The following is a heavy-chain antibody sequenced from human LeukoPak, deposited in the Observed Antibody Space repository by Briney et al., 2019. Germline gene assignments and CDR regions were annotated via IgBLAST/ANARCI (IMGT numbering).Heavy chain of an antibody. CDR2: ISSSSSYI. CDR1: GFTFSSYS. CDR3: ARDARPYHYYGLDV. D-gene: IGHD3-16*02. Sequence: PGGSLRLSCAASGFTFSSYSMNWVRQAPGKGLEWVSSISSSSSYIYYADSVKGRFTISRDNAKNSLYLQMNSLRDEDTAVYYCARDARPYHYYGLDVWGQGTTVTVSS. V-gene: IGHV3-21*01. J-gene: IGHJ6*02.